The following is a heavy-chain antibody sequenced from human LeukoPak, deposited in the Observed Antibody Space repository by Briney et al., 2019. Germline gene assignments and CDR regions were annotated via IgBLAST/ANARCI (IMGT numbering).Heavy chain of an antibody. J-gene: IGHJ4*02. CDR3: AKDRGFGVFFQYYFDY. CDR2: IKQDGSEK. D-gene: IGHD3-10*01. V-gene: IGHV3-7*01. CDR1: GFTFSNYW. Sequence: GSLRLSCVASGFTFSNYWMSWVRQAPGKGLEWVANIKQDGSEKYYADSVKGRFTISRDNSKNTLYVQMNSLRAEDTAVYYCAKDRGFGVFFQYYFDYWGQGTLVTVSS.